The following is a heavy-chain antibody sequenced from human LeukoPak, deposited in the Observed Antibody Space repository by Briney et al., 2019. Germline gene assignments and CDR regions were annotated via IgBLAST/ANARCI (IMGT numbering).Heavy chain of an antibody. CDR1: GYTFTGYY. Sequence: GASVKFSCKASGYTFTGYYMHWVRQAPGQGLEWMGWINPNSGGTNYAQKFQGRVTMTRDTSISTAYMELSRLRSDDTAVYYCAIVRGAARADGFDYWGQGTLVTVSS. CDR2: INPNSGGT. J-gene: IGHJ4*02. V-gene: IGHV1-2*02. D-gene: IGHD6-6*01. CDR3: AIVRGAARADGFDY.